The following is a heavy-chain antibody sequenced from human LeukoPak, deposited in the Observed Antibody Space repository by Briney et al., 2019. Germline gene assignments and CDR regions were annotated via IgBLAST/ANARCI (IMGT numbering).Heavy chain of an antibody. CDR1: GFTFSSYS. J-gene: IGHJ4*02. V-gene: IGHV3-21*01. D-gene: IGHD3-3*01. Sequence: GGSLRLSCAASGFTFSSYSMNWVRQAPGKGLEWVSSISSSSSYIYYADSVKGRFTISRDNAKNSLYLQMNSLGAEDTAVYYCARVSYDFWSVFASFDYWGQGTLVTVSS. CDR2: ISSSSSYI. CDR3: ARVSYDFWSVFASFDY.